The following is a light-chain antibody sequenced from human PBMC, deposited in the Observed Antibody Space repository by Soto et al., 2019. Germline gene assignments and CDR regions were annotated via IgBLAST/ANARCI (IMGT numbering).Light chain of an antibody. CDR1: QSVLYSSNNENY. J-gene: IGKJ1*01. V-gene: IGKV4-1*01. CDR3: QQSFSTPRT. Sequence: DIVMTQSPDSLAVSLGERATINCKSSQSVLYSSNNENYLAWYQQKPGKAPKLLIYGASSLQSGVPSRFSGSGSGTDFTLTISSLQPEDFGTYYCQQSFSTPRTFGQGTKWIS. CDR2: GAS.